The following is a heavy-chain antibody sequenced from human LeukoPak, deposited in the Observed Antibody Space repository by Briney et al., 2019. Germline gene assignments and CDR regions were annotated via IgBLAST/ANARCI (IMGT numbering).Heavy chain of an antibody. CDR3: AKDSGRLGEFLDY. V-gene: IGHV3-30*02. CDR2: IRYDGSNK. Sequence: GGSLRLSCAASGFTFSSYGMHWVRRAPGKGLEWVAFIRYDGSNKYYADSVKGRFTISRDNSKNTLYLQMNSLRAEDTAVYYCAKDSGRLGEFLDYWGQGTLVTVSS. J-gene: IGHJ4*02. CDR1: GFTFSSYG. D-gene: IGHD3-10*01.